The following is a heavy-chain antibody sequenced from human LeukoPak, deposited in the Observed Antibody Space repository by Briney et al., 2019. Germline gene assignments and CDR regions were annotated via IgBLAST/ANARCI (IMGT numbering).Heavy chain of an antibody. Sequence: PGGSLRLSCAASGFTFSDYYMSWIRQAPGKGLEWVSYISSSGSTIYYADSVKGRFTISRDNSKNTLYLQMNSLRAEDTAVYYCAKDWVGSGWSIRNFDPWGQGTLVTVSS. CDR3: AKDWVGSGWSIRNFDP. J-gene: IGHJ5*02. CDR1: GFTFSDYY. D-gene: IGHD6-19*01. CDR2: ISSSGSTI. V-gene: IGHV3-11*01.